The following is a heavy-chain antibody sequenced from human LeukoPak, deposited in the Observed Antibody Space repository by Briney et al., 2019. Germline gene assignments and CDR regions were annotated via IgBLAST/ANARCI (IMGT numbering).Heavy chain of an antibody. J-gene: IGHJ6*02. Sequence: SETLSLTCAVYGGSFSGYYWSWIRQPPGKGLEWIGEINHSGGTNYNPSLKSRVTISVDTSKNQFSLKLSSVTAADTAVYYCARSTRDGMDVWGQGTTVTVSS. CDR3: ARSTRDGMDV. CDR1: GGSFSGYY. CDR2: INHSGGT. V-gene: IGHV4-34*01.